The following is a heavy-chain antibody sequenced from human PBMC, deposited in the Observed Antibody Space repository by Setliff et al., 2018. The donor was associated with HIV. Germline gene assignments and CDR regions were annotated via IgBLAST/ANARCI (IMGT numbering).Heavy chain of an antibody. Sequence: PSETLSLTCAVYGGSFSGYYWRWIRQPPGKGLEWIGEINHSGSTNYNPSLKSRVTISVDTSKNQFSLKLSSVTAADTAVYYCARNPAIPFYDSSGYYYRYYYHYMDVWGKGTTVTVSS. CDR2: INHSGST. CDR1: GGSFSGYY. D-gene: IGHD3-22*01. J-gene: IGHJ6*03. V-gene: IGHV4-34*01. CDR3: ARNPAIPFYDSSGYYYRYYYHYMDV.